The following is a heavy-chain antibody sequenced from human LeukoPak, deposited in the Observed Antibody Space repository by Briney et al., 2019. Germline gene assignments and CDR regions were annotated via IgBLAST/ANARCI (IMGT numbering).Heavy chain of an antibody. CDR2: IYYSGST. CDR1: GGSISSGSYY. Sequence: PSETLSLTCTVSGGSISSGSYYWGWIRQPPGKGVEWIGSIYYSGSTYYNPSLKSRVTISIDTPNNQFSLKLSSVTASDTAVYYCARLGYYYGSGSYSERYYCDYWGQGTLVTVSS. V-gene: IGHV4-39*01. CDR3: ARLGYYYGSGSYSERYYCDY. J-gene: IGHJ4*02. D-gene: IGHD3-10*01.